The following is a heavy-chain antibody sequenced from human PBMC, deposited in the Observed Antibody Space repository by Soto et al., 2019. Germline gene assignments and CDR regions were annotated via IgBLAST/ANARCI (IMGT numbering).Heavy chain of an antibody. D-gene: IGHD6-6*01. CDR1: GFTFSSYA. Sequence: PGGSLRLSCAASGFTFSSYAMHWVRQAPGKGLEWVAVISYDGSNKYYADSVKGRFTISRDNSKNTLYLQMNSLRAEDTAVYYCARDQQVHWAAWYSSSSYYYYYGMDVWGQGTTVTVSS. V-gene: IGHV3-30-3*01. J-gene: IGHJ6*02. CDR2: ISYDGSNK. CDR3: ARDQQVHWAAWYSSSSYYYYYGMDV.